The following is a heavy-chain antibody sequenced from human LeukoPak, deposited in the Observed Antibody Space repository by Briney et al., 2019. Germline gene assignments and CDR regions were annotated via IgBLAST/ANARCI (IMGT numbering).Heavy chain of an antibody. CDR2: INPNSGGT. CDR3: ARGVAVAGTGAFDI. D-gene: IGHD6-19*01. CDR1: GDTFAGYY. J-gene: IGHJ3*02. V-gene: IGHV1-2*02. Sequence: ASVKVSCKASGDTFAGYYMHWVRQTPGQGLEWMGWINPNSGGTNYAQKFQGRVTMTRDTSISTAYMELSRLRSDDTAVYYCARGVAVAGTGAFDIWGQGTMVTVSS.